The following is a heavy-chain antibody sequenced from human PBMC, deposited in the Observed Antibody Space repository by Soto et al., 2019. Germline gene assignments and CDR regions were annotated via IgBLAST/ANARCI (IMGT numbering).Heavy chain of an antibody. Sequence: EVQLVESGGGLVKPGGSLRLSCAASGFTFSSYSMNWVRQAPGKGLEWVSSISSSSSYIYYADSVKGRFTISRDNAKNSLYRQMNSLRAEDTAVYYCARGTIVVVANWFDPWGQGTLVTVSS. J-gene: IGHJ5*02. V-gene: IGHV3-21*01. CDR3: ARGTIVVVANWFDP. CDR1: GFTFSSYS. CDR2: ISSSSSYI. D-gene: IGHD3-22*01.